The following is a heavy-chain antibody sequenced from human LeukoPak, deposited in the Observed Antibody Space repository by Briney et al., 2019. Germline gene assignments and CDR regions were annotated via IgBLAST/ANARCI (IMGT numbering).Heavy chain of an antibody. CDR1: GYTFTGYH. CDR3: ARDQGSLTRSWYTGY. Sequence: GASVKVSCKASGYTFTGYHIHWVRQAPGQGLEWMGRINPYSGDTNFAQKFQGRVTMTRDTSFTTAYMDLSSLTPDDTAVYFCARDQGSLTRSWYTGYWGQGTQVTVSS. CDR2: INPYSGDT. V-gene: IGHV1-2*06. D-gene: IGHD6-13*01. J-gene: IGHJ4*02.